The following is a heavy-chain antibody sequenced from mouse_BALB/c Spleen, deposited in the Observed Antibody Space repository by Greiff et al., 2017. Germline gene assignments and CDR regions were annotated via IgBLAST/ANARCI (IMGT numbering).Heavy chain of an antibody. Sequence: EVMLVESGGGLVQPGGSLKLSCAASGFTFSSYGMSWVRQTPDKRLELVATINSNGGSTYYPDSVKGRFTISRDNAKNTLYLQMSSLKSEDTAMYYCARDGDEVYCFDYWGQGTTLTVSS. CDR2: INSNGGST. J-gene: IGHJ2*01. V-gene: IGHV5-6-3*01. CDR1: GFTFSSYG. D-gene: IGHD3-3*01. CDR3: ARDGDEVYCFDY.